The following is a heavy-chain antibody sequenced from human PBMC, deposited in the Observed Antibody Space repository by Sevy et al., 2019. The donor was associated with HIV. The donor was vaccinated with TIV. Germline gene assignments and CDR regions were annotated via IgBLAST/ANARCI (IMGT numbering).Heavy chain of an antibody. V-gene: IGHV3-30*18. J-gene: IGHJ4*02. CDR1: GFTFRTSG. CDR3: AKDYSAGITMVRGAYRARGDYFDY. D-gene: IGHD3-10*01. CDR2: ISYDEAHK. Sequence: GGSLRLSCVTSGFTFRTSGMHWVRQSPGKGLEWVAVISYDEAHKNYADSVKGRFSIPKDNSKNTLYLQMSSLRTEDTAVYYCAKDYSAGITMVRGAYRARGDYFDYWGQGTQVIVSS.